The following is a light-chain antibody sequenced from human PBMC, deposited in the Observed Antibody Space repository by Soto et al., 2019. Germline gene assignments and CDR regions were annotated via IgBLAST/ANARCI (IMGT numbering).Light chain of an antibody. Sequence: QSALTQPASVSGSPGQSITISCTGTSSYVGSYTLVSWYQQHPGKAPKLMIYEANKRPSGVSNRFSGSKSGNTASLTISGLQAEDEADYYCCSYAGSATWVFGGGTKLTVL. J-gene: IGLJ3*02. V-gene: IGLV2-23*01. CDR2: EAN. CDR1: SSYVGSYTL. CDR3: CSYAGSATWV.